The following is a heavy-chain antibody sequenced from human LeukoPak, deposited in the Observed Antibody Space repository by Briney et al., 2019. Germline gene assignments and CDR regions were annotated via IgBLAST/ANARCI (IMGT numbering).Heavy chain of an antibody. J-gene: IGHJ4*02. D-gene: IGHD3-3*01. CDR2: ISAYNGNT. V-gene: IGHV1-18*01. CDR1: GYTFTSYG. Sequence: ASVKVSCKASGYTFTSYGISWVRQAPGQGLEWMGWISAYNGNTNYAQKLQGRVTMTTDTSTSTAYMELRSLRSDDTAVYYCTRVPFWSGYQSFDYWGQGTLVTVSS. CDR3: TRVPFWSGYQSFDY.